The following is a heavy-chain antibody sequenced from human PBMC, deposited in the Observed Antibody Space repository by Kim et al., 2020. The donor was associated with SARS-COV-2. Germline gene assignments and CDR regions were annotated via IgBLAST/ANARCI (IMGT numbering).Heavy chain of an antibody. Sequence: ASVKVSCKASGYTLTDFGLNWVRQAPGQGLEWMGWINTKNGDPTYAQGFSGRFVFSLDTSVTTAYLQISSLKAEDTAVYFCARVGLGVVVIASRPFDYCG. CDR2: INTKNGDP. J-gene: IGHJ4*01. CDR3: ARVGLGVVVIASRPFDY. V-gene: IGHV7-4-1*02. CDR1: GYTLTDFG. D-gene: IGHD2-21*01.